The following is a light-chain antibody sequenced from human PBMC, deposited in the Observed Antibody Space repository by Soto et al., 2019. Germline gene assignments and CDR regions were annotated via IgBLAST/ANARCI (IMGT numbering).Light chain of an antibody. V-gene: IGLV2-23*02. CDR1: SNDIGSYNI. J-gene: IGLJ1*01. Sequence: QSVLTQPASVSGSPGQSITIPCTGTSNDIGSYNILSWYQQYPGKAPKLIIFEVNRRPSGVSNRFSASKSGNTASLTISGLQAEDEADYYCYSYANISTYVFGTGTKLTV. CDR3: YSYANISTYV. CDR2: EVN.